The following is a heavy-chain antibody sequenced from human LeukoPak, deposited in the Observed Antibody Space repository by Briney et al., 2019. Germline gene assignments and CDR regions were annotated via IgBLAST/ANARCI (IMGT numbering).Heavy chain of an antibody. V-gene: IGHV3-49*04. Sequence: GGSLRLSCTASGFTFGDYAMSWVPQAPGKGLEWVGFIRSKAYGGTTEYAASVKGRFTISRDDSKSIAYLQMNSLKTEDTAVYYCTRSGGCGVDWWGQGTLVTVSS. CDR1: GFTFGDYA. CDR2: IRSKAYGGTT. CDR3: TRSGGCGVDW. J-gene: IGHJ4*02. D-gene: IGHD1-26*01.